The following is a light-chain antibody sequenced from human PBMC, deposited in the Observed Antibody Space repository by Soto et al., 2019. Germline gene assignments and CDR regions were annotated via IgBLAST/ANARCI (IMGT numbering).Light chain of an antibody. CDR2: DVT. J-gene: IGLJ3*02. Sequence: QSALTQPRSVSGSPGQSVTISCTGTSSDVGAYNFVSWYQQNPGKAPKLIIYDVTKRPSGVPDRFSGSKSGNTASLTISGLQAEDEADYSCCSYAGNYLLLFGGGTKVTVL. V-gene: IGLV2-11*01. CDR1: SSDVGAYNF. CDR3: CSYAGNYLLL.